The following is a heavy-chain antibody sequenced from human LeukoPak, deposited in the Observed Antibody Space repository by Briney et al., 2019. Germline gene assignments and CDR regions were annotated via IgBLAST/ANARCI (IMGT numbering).Heavy chain of an antibody. CDR2: ISSSSTI. Sequence: PGGSLRLSCAASGFTFSSYSMNWVRQAPGKGLEWVSYISSSSTIYYADSVKGRFTISRDNAKNSLYLQMNSLRAEDTAVYYCARDLTRSIADWGQGTLVTVSS. CDR1: GFTFSSYS. J-gene: IGHJ4*02. V-gene: IGHV3-48*01. CDR3: ARDLTRSIAD. D-gene: IGHD6-6*01.